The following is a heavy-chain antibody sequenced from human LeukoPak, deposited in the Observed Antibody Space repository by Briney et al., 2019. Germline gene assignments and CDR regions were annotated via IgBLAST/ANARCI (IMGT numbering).Heavy chain of an antibody. J-gene: IGHJ6*02. V-gene: IGHV1-8*02. Sequence: ASVKVSCKASGYIFINYYIHWVRQAPGQGLEWMGWMNPNSGNTGYAQKFQGRVTMTRNTSISTAYMELSSLRSEDTAVYYCARGLGGFYYYYGMDVWGQGTTVTVSS. CDR3: ARGLGGFYYYYGMDV. CDR2: MNPNSGNT. CDR1: GYIFINYY. D-gene: IGHD3-16*01.